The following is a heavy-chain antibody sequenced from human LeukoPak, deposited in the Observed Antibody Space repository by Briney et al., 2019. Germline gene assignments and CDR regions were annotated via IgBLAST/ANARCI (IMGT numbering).Heavy chain of an antibody. CDR3: ARGSLGWFDP. Sequence: GGSLRLSCAASGFTFSSYEMNWVRQAPGRGLEWVSYISSSGSTIYYADSVKGRFTISRDNAKNSLYLQMNSLRAEDTAVYYCARGSLGWFDPWGQGTLVTVSS. V-gene: IGHV3-48*03. CDR2: ISSSGSTI. D-gene: IGHD2-15*01. J-gene: IGHJ5*02. CDR1: GFTFSSYE.